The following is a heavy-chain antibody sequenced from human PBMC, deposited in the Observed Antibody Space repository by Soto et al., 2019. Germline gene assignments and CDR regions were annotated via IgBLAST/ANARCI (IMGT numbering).Heavy chain of an antibody. D-gene: IGHD2-15*01. CDR2: ISGYNGNT. Sequence: ASVKVSCKASGYIFINYGITWVRQAPGQGRERMGWISGYNGNTKYADKLQGRVTMTTDTSTTTAYMELRSLSSDDTGVYYCAIDEVLAANGHDSWGQGXLVTVYS. V-gene: IGHV1-18*01. J-gene: IGHJ4*02. CDR1: GYIFINYG. CDR3: AIDEVLAANGHDS.